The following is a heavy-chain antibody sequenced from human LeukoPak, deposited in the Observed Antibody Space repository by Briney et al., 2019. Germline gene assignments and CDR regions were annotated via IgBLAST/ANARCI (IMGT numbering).Heavy chain of an antibody. CDR3: ARLETYEVVVVIPEEWAFDI. D-gene: IGHD3-22*01. CDR1: GFTFSSYA. CDR2: ISYDGSNK. J-gene: IGHJ3*02. Sequence: HPGGSLRLSCAASGFTFSSYAMHWVRQAPGKGLEWVAVISYDGSNKYYADSVKGRFTISRDNSKNTLYLQMNSLRAEDTAVYYCARLETYEVVVVIPEEWAFDIWGQGTMVTVSS. V-gene: IGHV3-30*04.